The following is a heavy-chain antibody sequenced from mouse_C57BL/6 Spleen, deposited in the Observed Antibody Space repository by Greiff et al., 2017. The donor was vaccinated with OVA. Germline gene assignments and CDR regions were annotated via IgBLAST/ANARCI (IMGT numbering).Heavy chain of an antibody. D-gene: IGHD4-1*01. CDR1: GYTFTDYN. CDR2: INPNNGGT. J-gene: IGHJ1*03. CDR3: AREETGRYFDV. V-gene: IGHV1-18*01. Sequence: VQLQQSGPELVKPGASVKIPCKASGYTFTDYNMDWVKQSHGKSLEWIGDINPNNGGTIYNQKFKGKATLTVDKSSSTAYMELRSLTSEDTAVYYCAREETGRYFDVWGTGTTVTVSS.